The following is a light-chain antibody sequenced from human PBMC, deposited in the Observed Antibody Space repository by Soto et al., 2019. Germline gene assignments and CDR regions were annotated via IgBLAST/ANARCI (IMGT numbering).Light chain of an antibody. Sequence: QSVLTQPPSLSGAPGQRVTISCTGSSSDIGAGSEVHWYQQLPGTAPKLLIFGSTNRPSGVPDRFSGSKSATSASLAITGRQAEDEADYYCQSYDNSLSAYVFGNGTKLTVL. J-gene: IGLJ1*01. CDR2: GST. V-gene: IGLV1-40*01. CDR3: QSYDNSLSAYV. CDR1: SSDIGAGSE.